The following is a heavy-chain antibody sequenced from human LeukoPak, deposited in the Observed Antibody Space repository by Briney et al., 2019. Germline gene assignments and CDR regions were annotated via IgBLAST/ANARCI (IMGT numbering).Heavy chain of an antibody. CDR3: AKFFSGSFYSAGDY. J-gene: IGHJ4*02. Sequence: GGSLRLSCAASGFTFSSYAMSWVRQAPGKGLEWVSAISGRGGGTYYADSVKGRFTISRDNSKNTLSLQMNSLRSEDTAVYYCAKFFSGSFYSAGDYWGQGTLVTVSS. CDR1: GFTFSSYA. CDR2: ISGRGGGT. D-gene: IGHD2-15*01. V-gene: IGHV3-23*01.